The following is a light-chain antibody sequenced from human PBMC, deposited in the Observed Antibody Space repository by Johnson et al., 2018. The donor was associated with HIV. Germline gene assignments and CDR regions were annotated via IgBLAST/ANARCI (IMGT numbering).Light chain of an antibody. V-gene: IGLV1-44*01. Sequence: QSVLTQPPSVSAAPGQRVTISCSGASSTFGNSYISWYQLLPGSPPKLLVFKNNQRPSGVPDRFSGSKSGTSASLAISGLQAEDEADYYCATWDDSLNGPYVFGTGTKVTVL. CDR3: ATWDDSLNGPYV. CDR1: SSTFGNSY. CDR2: KNN. J-gene: IGLJ1*01.